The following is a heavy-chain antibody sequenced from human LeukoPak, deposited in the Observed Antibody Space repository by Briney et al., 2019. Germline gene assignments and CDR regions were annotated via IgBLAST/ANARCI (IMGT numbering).Heavy chain of an antibody. D-gene: IGHD2-2*01. CDR1: GGTFSSYA. J-gene: IGHJ4*02. CDR2: INPNSGDT. Sequence: ASVKVSCKASGGTFSSYAISWVRQAPGQGLEWMGRINPNSGDTNYAQKFQGRVTMTRDTSISTAYMELSRLRSADTAVYYCARDYCSSTSCLFDYWGQGTLVTVSS. CDR3: ARDYCSSTSCLFDY. V-gene: IGHV1-2*06.